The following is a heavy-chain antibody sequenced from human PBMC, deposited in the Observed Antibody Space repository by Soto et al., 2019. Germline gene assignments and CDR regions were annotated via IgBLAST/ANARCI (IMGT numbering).Heavy chain of an antibody. CDR1: GFTVSSNY. D-gene: IGHD2-2*01. CDR2: IYSGGST. CDR3: ARDRGYCSSTSCSRDAFDI. Sequence: PGGSLRLSCAASGFTVSSNYMSWVRQAPGKGLEWVSVIYSGGSTYYADSVKGRFTISRDNSKNTLYLQMNSLRAEDTAVYYCARDRGYCSSTSCSRDAFDIWGQGTMVTVSS. V-gene: IGHV3-53*01. J-gene: IGHJ3*02.